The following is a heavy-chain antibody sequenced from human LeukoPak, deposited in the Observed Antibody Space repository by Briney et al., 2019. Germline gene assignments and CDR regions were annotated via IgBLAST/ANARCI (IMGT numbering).Heavy chain of an antibody. Sequence: PSETLSLTCTVSGDSINSSDYYWAWIRQPPGEGLEWIGTIYYSGSTYYKSSLKSRLTISVDSSKNQFSLKLSSVTAADAAVYYCARGLTWIQLWQSGHYFDYWGQGTLVTVSS. CDR3: ARGLTWIQLWQSGHYFDY. D-gene: IGHD5-18*01. CDR2: IYYSGST. V-gene: IGHV4-39*01. CDR1: GDSINSSDYY. J-gene: IGHJ4*02.